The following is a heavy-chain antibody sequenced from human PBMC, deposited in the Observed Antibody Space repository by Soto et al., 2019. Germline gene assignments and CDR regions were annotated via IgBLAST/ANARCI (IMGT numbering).Heavy chain of an antibody. CDR3: ARFAGGSYDILTGYPPHDY. D-gene: IGHD3-9*01. J-gene: IGHJ4*02. CDR1: GGSFSDYY. CDR2: VNHGGST. Sequence: SETLSLTCAVYGGSFSDYYWSWIRQPPGKGLEWIGEVNHGGSTNYNPSLKRRVTILVDTSKSQFYLNVTSVTAADTAVYYCARFAGGSYDILTGYPPHDYWGQGTLVTVSS. V-gene: IGHV4-34*10.